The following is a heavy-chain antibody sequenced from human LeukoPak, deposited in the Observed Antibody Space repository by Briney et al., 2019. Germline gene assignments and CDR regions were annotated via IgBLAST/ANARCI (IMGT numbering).Heavy chain of an antibody. CDR2: ISHSDDST. CDR1: GFLFHVYT. D-gene: IGHD2-2*01. V-gene: IGHV3-23*01. J-gene: IGHJ3*02. Sequence: GGSLRLSCRTSGFLFHVYTMVWVRQAPGKGLEWISSISHSDDSTYYADSVKGRFTISRDNSKNTLYLQMSSLTAEDTAVYYCAKDVRQLDAFDIWGQGTMVTVSS. CDR3: AKDVRQLDAFDI.